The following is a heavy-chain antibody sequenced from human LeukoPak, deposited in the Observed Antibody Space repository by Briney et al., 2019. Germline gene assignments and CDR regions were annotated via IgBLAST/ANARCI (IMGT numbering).Heavy chain of an antibody. Sequence: PSETLSLTCAVYGGSFSGYYWSWIRQPPGKGLEWIGEINHSGSTNYNPSLKSRVIISVDTSKNQFSLKLSSVTAADTAVYYCARARRFIAAAVGRMFYYFDYWGQGTLVTVSS. J-gene: IGHJ4*02. CDR3: ARARRFIAAAVGRMFYYFDY. CDR1: GGSFSGYY. D-gene: IGHD6-13*01. CDR2: INHSGST. V-gene: IGHV4-34*01.